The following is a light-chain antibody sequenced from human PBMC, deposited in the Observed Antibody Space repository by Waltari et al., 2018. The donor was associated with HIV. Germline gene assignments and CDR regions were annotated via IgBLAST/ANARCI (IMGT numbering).Light chain of an antibody. CDR2: DNN. V-gene: IGLV1-51*01. CDR1: SSHIGINF. CDR3: GTWDSSLSAYV. Sequence: QYVLTPRPSVSAAPGQMVTVSCSGSSSHIGINFVSWYQQLPGTAPRLLIYDNNKRPSGIPDRFSGSKSGTSATLGITGLQTGDEADYYCGTWDSSLSAYVFGTETKVTVL. J-gene: IGLJ1*01.